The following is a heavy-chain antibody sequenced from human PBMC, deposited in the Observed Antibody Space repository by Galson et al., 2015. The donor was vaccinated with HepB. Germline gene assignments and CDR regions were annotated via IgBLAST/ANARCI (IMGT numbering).Heavy chain of an antibody. Sequence: SLRLSCAASGFTFSSYAMSWVRQAPGKGLEWVSAISGSGGSTYYADSVKGRFTISRDNSKNTLYLQMNSLRAEDTAVYYCANGMAVAGTYDYWGQGTLVTVSS. CDR1: GFTFSSYA. V-gene: IGHV3-23*01. J-gene: IGHJ4*02. CDR3: ANGMAVAGTYDY. D-gene: IGHD6-19*01. CDR2: ISGSGGST.